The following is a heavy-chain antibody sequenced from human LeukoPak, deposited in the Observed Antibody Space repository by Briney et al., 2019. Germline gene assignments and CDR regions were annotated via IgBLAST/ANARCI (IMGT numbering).Heavy chain of an antibody. V-gene: IGHV4-30-2*01. CDR2: IYHSGST. D-gene: IGHD1-1*01. CDR3: ARGGTGTTLPFDY. CDR1: GGSISSGGYY. Sequence: PSQTLSLTCTVSGGSISSGGYYWSWIRQPPGKGLEWIGYIYHSGSTYYNPSLKSRVTISVDTSKNQFSLKLSSVTAADTAVYYCARGGTGTTLPFDYWGQGTLVTVSS. J-gene: IGHJ4*02.